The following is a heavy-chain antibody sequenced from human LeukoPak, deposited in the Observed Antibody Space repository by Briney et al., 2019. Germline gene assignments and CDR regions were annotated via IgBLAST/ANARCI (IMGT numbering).Heavy chain of an antibody. CDR2: ISDSGDKT. V-gene: IGHV3-23*01. CDR1: GFTFSDFY. J-gene: IGHJ4*02. Sequence: GGSLRLSCAASGFTFSDFYMDWVRQAPGKGLECVSAISDSGDKTDYADSVRGRFTIYRDNSKDTLYLQMNSLGAADTAVYYCAKDGGGYCNNSSCWGQGTLVTVSS. D-gene: IGHD2-2*01. CDR3: AKDGGGYCNNSSC.